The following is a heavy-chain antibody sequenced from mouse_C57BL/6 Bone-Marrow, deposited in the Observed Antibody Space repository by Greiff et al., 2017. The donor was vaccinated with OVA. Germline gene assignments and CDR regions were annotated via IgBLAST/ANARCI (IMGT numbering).Heavy chain of an antibody. Sequence: QVQLQQSGAELVRPGTSVKVSCKASGYAFTNYLIEWVKQRPGQGLEWIGVINPGSGGTNYNEKFKGKATLTADKSSSTAYMQLSSLTSEDSAVYSCARGDYYYGSFYWYFDVWGTGTTVTVSS. D-gene: IGHD1-1*01. CDR3: ARGDYYYGSFYWYFDV. CDR1: GYAFTNYL. J-gene: IGHJ1*03. V-gene: IGHV1-54*01. CDR2: INPGSGGT.